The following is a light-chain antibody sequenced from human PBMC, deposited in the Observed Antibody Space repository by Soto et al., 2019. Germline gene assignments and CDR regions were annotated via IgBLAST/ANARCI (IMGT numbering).Light chain of an antibody. CDR1: QSISSW. V-gene: IGKV1-5*01. CDR3: QQYNRYWK. Sequence: DNQVTHSLTTVSFALLNTGTITFRASQSISSWLAWYQQKPGKAPKLLIYDASSLESGVPSRFSGSGSGTEFTLTISCLQPDDFATYYCQQYNRYWKFGQGTKVEI. J-gene: IGKJ1*01. CDR2: DAS.